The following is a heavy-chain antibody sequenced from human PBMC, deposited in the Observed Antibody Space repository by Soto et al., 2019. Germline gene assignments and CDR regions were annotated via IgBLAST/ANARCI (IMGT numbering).Heavy chain of an antibody. V-gene: IGHV4-30-2*01. Sequence: SVTMPLTCAVAGGNIRSGGYSWSWIRQPPGKGLEWIGYIYHSGSTYYNPSLKSRVTISVDRSKNQLSLKLSSVTAADTAVYYCARVPDRWGQGTLVTVSS. CDR1: GGNIRSGGYS. D-gene: IGHD2-2*01. CDR3: ARVPDR. J-gene: IGHJ5*02. CDR2: IYHSGST.